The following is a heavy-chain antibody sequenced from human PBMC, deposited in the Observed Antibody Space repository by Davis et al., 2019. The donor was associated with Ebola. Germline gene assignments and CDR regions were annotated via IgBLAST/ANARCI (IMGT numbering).Heavy chain of an antibody. D-gene: IGHD2-2*02. CDR3: ARDQAAIPVVANHFDD. CDR1: GFTFSTYS. J-gene: IGHJ4*02. CDR2: ISSDSDYI. Sequence: PGGSLRLSCAASGFTFSTYSMSWVRQAPGKGLEWVSSISSDSDYIYYADSAKGRFTISRDNAKNSLYLQMNSLRAEDTAVYYCARDQAAIPVVANHFDDWGQGTLVTVSS. V-gene: IGHV3-21*01.